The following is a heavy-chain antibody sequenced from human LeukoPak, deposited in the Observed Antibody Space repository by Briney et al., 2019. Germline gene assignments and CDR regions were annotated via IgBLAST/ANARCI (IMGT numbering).Heavy chain of an antibody. V-gene: IGHV1-18*01. CDR1: GYRFISYG. Sequence: ASVKVSCKASGYRFISYGTNWVRQAPGQGIEWMGWISGYNGNTIYAQNFQGRVTLTRDMSTSTDYLELSSLRSEDTAVYYCARDNSVRDEAWWFNPWGQGTLVTVSS. J-gene: IGHJ5*02. CDR2: ISGYNGNT. CDR3: ARDNSVRDEAWWFNP. D-gene: IGHD5-24*01.